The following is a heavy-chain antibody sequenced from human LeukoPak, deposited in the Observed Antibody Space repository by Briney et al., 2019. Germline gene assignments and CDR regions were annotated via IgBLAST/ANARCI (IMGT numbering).Heavy chain of an antibody. Sequence: PSETLSLTCAVYGGSFSGYYWSWIRQPPGKGLEWIGEINHGGSTNYNPSLKSRVTISVDTSKNQFSLKLSSVTAADTAVYYCARRVVPDYWGQGTLVTVSS. CDR1: GGSFSGYY. V-gene: IGHV4-34*01. J-gene: IGHJ4*02. D-gene: IGHD2-2*01. CDR2: INHGGST. CDR3: ARRVVPDY.